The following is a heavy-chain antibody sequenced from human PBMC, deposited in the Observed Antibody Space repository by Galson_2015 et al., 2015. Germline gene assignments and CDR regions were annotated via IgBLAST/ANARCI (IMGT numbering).Heavy chain of an antibody. V-gene: IGHV2-5*02. CDR1: GFTRSTSGVG. D-gene: IGHD5/OR15-5a*01. CDR3: THSLTCLVDFDY. J-gene: IGHJ4*02. CDR2: IYSGDDK. Sequence: ALVRRTEAITLTCTFSGFTRSTSGVGVGWIRQPPGKALEWLGLIYSGDDKRYSPSLKSRLTITKDTSKKHVVLTMINMDPVDTATYYCTHSLTCLVDFDYWGQGTLFAVSS.